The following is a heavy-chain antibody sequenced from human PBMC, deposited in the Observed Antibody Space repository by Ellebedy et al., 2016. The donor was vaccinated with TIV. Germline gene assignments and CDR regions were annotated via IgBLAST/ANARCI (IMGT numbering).Heavy chain of an antibody. CDR3: ARGRYSSGWYDY. J-gene: IGHJ4*02. CDR2: INHSGST. Sequence: GSLRLXXAVYGGSFSGYYWSWIRQPPGKGLEWIGEINHSGSTNYNPSLKSRVTISVDTSKNQFSLKLSSVTAADTAVYYCARGRYSSGWYDYWGQGTLVTVSS. V-gene: IGHV4-34*01. CDR1: GGSFSGYY. D-gene: IGHD6-19*01.